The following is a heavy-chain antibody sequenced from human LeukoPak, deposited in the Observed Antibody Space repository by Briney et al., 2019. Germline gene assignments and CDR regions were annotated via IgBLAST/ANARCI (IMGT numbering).Heavy chain of an antibody. CDR2: ISSSSSTI. J-gene: IGHJ4*02. V-gene: IGHV3-48*01. D-gene: IGHD2-2*01. CDR3: ASLEIALDCSSTSCYF. CDR1: GFTFSSYS. Sequence: PGGSLRLSCAASGFTFSSYSMNWVRQAPGKGPEWVSYISSSSSTIYYVDSVKGRFTISRDNTKNSLYLQMNSLRAEDTAVYYCASLEIALDCSSTSCYFWGQGTLVTVSS.